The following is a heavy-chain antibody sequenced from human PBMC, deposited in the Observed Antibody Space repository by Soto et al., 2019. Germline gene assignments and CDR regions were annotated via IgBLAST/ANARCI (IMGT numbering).Heavy chain of an antibody. J-gene: IGHJ4*02. CDR1: GGTFSSYA. D-gene: IGHD6-19*01. V-gene: IGHV1-69*01. CDR3: ARGLIAVAGTLSEQFDY. Sequence: QVQLVQSGAEVKKPGSSVKVSCKASGGTFSSYAISWVRQAPGQGLEWMGGIIPILGTANYAQKFQGRVTITADESTSTAYMELSSLRSEDTAVYYCARGLIAVAGTLSEQFDYWGQGTLVTVSS. CDR2: IIPILGTA.